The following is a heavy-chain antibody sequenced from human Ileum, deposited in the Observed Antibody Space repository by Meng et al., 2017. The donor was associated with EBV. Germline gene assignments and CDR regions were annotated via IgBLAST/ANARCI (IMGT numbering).Heavy chain of an antibody. CDR3: AGDPHSGSPH. CDR1: GGSVSSAHSF. Sequence: VQLQESGPGLVKPSEPLYLTCTVSGGSVSSAHSFWTWIRQPPGKGLEWIGYMSYSGSTNYSPPLECRVTISVDTSKNQFSLKLSSVTAADTAVYYCAGDPHSGSPHWGQGTLVTVSS. V-gene: IGHV4-61*01. J-gene: IGHJ4*02. D-gene: IGHD1-26*01. CDR2: MSYSGST.